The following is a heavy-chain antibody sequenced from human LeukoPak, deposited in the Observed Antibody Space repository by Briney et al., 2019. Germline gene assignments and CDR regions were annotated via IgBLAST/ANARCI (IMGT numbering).Heavy chain of an antibody. CDR1: VFTFSNAW. CDR3: TTDLIAVAGSQAR. Sequence: GGSLRLSCAASVFTFSNAWMSWVRQAPGKGLEWVGRIKSKTDGGTTDYAAPVKGRFTISRDDSKNTLYLQMNSLKTEDTAVYYCTTDLIAVAGSQARWGQGTLVTVSS. CDR2: IKSKTDGGTT. V-gene: IGHV3-15*01. J-gene: IGHJ4*02. D-gene: IGHD6-19*01.